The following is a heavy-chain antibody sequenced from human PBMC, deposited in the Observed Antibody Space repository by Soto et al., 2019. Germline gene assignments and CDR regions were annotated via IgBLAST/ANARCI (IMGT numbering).Heavy chain of an antibody. J-gene: IGHJ6*02. D-gene: IGHD3-10*01. CDR1: GFTFSSYS. CDR3: ARGLRVGYGMDV. Sequence: EVQLVESGGGLVQPGGSLRLSCAASGFTFSSYSMNWVRQAPGKGLEWVSYISSSSSTIDYADSVKGRFTISRDNAKNSLFLQMNSLRDEDTAVYYCARGLRVGYGMDVWGQGTTVTVSS. CDR2: ISSSSSTI. V-gene: IGHV3-48*02.